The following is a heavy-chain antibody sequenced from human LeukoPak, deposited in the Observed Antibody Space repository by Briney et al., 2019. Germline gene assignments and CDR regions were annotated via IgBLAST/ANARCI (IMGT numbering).Heavy chain of an antibody. D-gene: IGHD3-10*01. CDR1: GFTFSSYW. V-gene: IGHV3-74*01. J-gene: IGHJ4*02. Sequence: GGSLRLSCAASGFTFSSYWMHWVRQAPGKGLVWVSRINGDGSSTAYADSVKGRFTISRDNAKNTLYLQMNSLTAEDTAVYYCARDKVRGVIGDFDYWGQGTLVTVSS. CDR2: INGDGSST. CDR3: ARDKVRGVIGDFDY.